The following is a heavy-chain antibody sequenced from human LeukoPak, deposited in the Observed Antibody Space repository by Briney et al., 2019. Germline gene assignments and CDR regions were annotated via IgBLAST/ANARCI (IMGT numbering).Heavy chain of an antibody. CDR1: GFTFDDYG. CDR2: ISSSGSTI. J-gene: IGHJ6*03. D-gene: IGHD3-10*01. CDR3: AKSDSGSGYYYYYMDV. Sequence: GGSLRLSCAASGFTFDDYGMNWVRQAPGKGLEWVSYISSSGSTIYYADSVKGRFTISRDNAKNSLYLQMNSLRAEDTAVYYCAKSDSGSGYYYYYMDVWGKGTTVTVSS. V-gene: IGHV3-48*04.